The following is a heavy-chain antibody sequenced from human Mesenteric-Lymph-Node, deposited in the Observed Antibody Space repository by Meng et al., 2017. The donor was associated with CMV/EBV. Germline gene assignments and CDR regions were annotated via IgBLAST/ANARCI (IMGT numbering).Heavy chain of an antibody. CDR3: ARIVPASYGMDV. Sequence: GESLKISCAASGFTFNTYIMNWVRQAPGKGLEWVSYISGSSSTIYYADSVKGRFTISRDNAKNSLYLQMNSLRAEDTAVYYCARIVPASYGMDVWGQGTTVTVSS. V-gene: IGHV3-48*04. D-gene: IGHD2-2*01. CDR1: GFTFNTYI. CDR2: ISGSSSTI. J-gene: IGHJ6*02.